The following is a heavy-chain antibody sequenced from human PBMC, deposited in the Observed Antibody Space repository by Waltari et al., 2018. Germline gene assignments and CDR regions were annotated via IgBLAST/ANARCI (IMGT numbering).Heavy chain of an antibody. CDR2: INDDAKEK. D-gene: IGHD3-10*01. V-gene: IGHV3-7*04. J-gene: IGHJ4*02. CDR3: ARGEEGYGEAYY. CDR1: GLTFTKYW. Sequence: EVQLVESGGCLVQPGGSLRLSCAASGLTFTKYWMTWVRQAPGKGLEWVANINDDAKEKYHVDSVKGLFTISRDNTKKSLYLQMNSLRVDDTAVYYCARGEEGYGEAYYWGQGTLVTVSS.